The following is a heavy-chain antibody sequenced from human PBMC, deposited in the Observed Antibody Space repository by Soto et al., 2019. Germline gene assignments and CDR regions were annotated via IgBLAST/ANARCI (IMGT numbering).Heavy chain of an antibody. CDR2: ISYDGSNK. J-gene: IGHJ4*02. V-gene: IGHV3-30*18. D-gene: IGHD7-27*01. CDR1: GFTFSSYG. CDR3: AKDPELGY. Sequence: QVHLVESGGGVVQPGRSLRLSCAASGFTFSSYGMHWVRQAPGKGLEWVAVISYDGSNKYYADSVKGRFTISRDNSKNTLYLQMNSLRAEDTAVYYCAKDPELGYWGQGTLVTVSS.